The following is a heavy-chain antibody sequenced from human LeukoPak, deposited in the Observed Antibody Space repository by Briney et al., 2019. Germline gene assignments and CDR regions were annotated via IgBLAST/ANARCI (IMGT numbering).Heavy chain of an antibody. D-gene: IGHD3-3*01. V-gene: IGHV4-61*01. CDR3: ARDRTNDFWSDNGMDV. J-gene: IGHJ6*02. CDR2: IYYSGST. CDR1: GGSVSSGSYY. Sequence: SETLSLTCTVSGGSVSSGSYYWRWIRQPPGKGLEWIGYIYYSGSTNYNPSLKSRVTISVDASKNQFSLKLSSVTAADTAVYYCARDRTNDFWSDNGMDVWGQGTTVTVSS.